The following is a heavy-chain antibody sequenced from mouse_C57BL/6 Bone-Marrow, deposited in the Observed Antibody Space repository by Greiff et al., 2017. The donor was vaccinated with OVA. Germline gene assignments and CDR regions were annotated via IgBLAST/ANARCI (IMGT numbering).Heavy chain of an antibody. CDR2: IDPSDSYT. CDR3: ALYGNYVRPGFDD. CDR1: GYTFTSYW. V-gene: IGHV1-59*01. Sequence: QVQLQQPGAELVRPGTSVKLSCKASGYTFTSYWMHWVKQRPGQGLEWIGVIDPSDSYTNYNQKFQGKATLTVDTSSSTAYMQLSILTSEDTAVYDCALYGNYVRPGFDDWGQGTTLTVSS. D-gene: IGHD2-1*01. J-gene: IGHJ2*01.